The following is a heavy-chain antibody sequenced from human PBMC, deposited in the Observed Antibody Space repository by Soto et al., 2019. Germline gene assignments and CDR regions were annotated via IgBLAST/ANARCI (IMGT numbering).Heavy chain of an antibody. J-gene: IGHJ6*03. CDR3: ARGADPLFFYYYYMDV. Sequence: QVQLQESGPGLVKPSQTLSLTCTVSGGSISSGGYYWSWIRQHPGKGLEWIGYIYYSGSTYYNPSLQRRVTISVDTSKNQCSLKLSSGTAADTAVYYCARGADPLFFYYYYMDVWGKGTTVTVSS. V-gene: IGHV4-31*03. CDR1: GGSISSGGYY. CDR2: IYYSGST.